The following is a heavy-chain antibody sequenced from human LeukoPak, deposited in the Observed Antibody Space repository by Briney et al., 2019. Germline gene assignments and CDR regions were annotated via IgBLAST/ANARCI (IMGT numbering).Heavy chain of an antibody. Sequence: GRSLRLSCAVSGFTFSSYAMHWVRQAPGKGLEWVAVISYDGINKYYADSVKGRFTISRDNSKNTLYLQMNSLRAEDTAVYYCARGMSMIVVVITASQCDYWGQGTLVTVSS. J-gene: IGHJ4*02. V-gene: IGHV3-30-3*01. CDR2: ISYDGINK. CDR1: GFTFSSYA. CDR3: ARGMSMIVVVITASQCDY. D-gene: IGHD3-22*01.